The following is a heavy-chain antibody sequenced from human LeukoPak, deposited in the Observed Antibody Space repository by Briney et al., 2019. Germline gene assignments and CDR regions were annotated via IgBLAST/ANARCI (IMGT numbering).Heavy chain of an antibody. V-gene: IGHV4-59*08. CDR1: GGSISSYY. CDR3: ARRYYYDSSGTPGDASDI. J-gene: IGHJ3*02. D-gene: IGHD3-22*01. Sequence: SETLSLTCAVSGGSISSYYWSWIRQPPGKGLEWIGYIYYSGSTNYNPSLKSRVTISVDTSKNQFSLKLSSVTAADTAVYYCARRYYYDSSGTPGDASDIWGQGTMVTVSS. CDR2: IYYSGST.